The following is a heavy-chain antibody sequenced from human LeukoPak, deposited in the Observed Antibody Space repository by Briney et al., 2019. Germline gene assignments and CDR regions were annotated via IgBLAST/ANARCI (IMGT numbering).Heavy chain of an antibody. CDR2: ISAYNGNT. J-gene: IGHJ4*02. Sequence: ASVKVSCKASGYTFSSYGISWVRQAPGQGLEWMGWISAYNGNTNYRQKLQGRVTMTTDTFTGTAYMDLRSLRSDDTAIYYCARDSPDGSGTYYNDSPGYWGQGTLVTVSS. CDR1: GYTFSSYG. CDR3: ARDSPDGSGTYYNDSPGY. D-gene: IGHD3-10*01. V-gene: IGHV1-18*01.